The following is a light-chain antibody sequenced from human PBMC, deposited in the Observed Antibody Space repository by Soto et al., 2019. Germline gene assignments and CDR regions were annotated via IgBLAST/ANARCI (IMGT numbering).Light chain of an antibody. CDR3: QSYDRSLSIWV. V-gene: IGLV1-40*01. CDR1: SSNIGAGYD. Sequence: QSVLTQPPSVSGAPGQRVTISCTGSSSNIGAGYDVHWYQQLPGTAPKLLIYGNSDRPSGVPDRFSGSKSGTSASLAITGLQAEHEAEYYCQSYDRSLSIWVFGGGTKLTVL. CDR2: GNS. J-gene: IGLJ3*02.